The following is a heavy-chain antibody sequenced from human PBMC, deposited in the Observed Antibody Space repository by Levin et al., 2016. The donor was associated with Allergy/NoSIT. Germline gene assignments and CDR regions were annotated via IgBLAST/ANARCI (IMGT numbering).Heavy chain of an antibody. V-gene: IGHV4-59*01. J-gene: IGHJ4*02. CDR2: IYYSGST. CDR1: GGSISSYY. CDR3: ARDDYYGSGSYN. D-gene: IGHD3-10*01. Sequence: SETLSLTCTVSGGSISSYYWSWIRQPPGKGLEWIGYIYYSGSTNYNPSLKSQVTISVDTSKNQFSLKLSSVTAADTAVYYCARDDYYGSGSYNWGQGTLVTVSS.